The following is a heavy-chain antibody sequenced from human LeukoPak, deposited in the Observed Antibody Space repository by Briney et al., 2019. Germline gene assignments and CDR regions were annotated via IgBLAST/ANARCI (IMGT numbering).Heavy chain of an antibody. CDR1: GGSISSYY. J-gene: IGHJ5*02. CDR2: VYYSGST. V-gene: IGHV4-59*01. CDR3: AKGGDYGSINWFDP. Sequence: SETLSLTCTVSGGSISSYYWSWIRKPPGKGLEWIGYVYYSGSTNYNPSLNSRVTISIDTSKNQFSLRLSSVTAADTAVYYCAKGGDYGSINWFDPWGQGTLVTVSS. D-gene: IGHD4-17*01.